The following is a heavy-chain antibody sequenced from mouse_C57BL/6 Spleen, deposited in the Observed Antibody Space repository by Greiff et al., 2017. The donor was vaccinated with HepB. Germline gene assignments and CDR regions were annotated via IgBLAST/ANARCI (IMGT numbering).Heavy chain of an antibody. J-gene: IGHJ4*01. CDR1: GYAFSSYW. CDR2: IYPGDGDT. CDR3: AREGLWGYYAMDY. Sequence: VMLVESGAELVKPGASVKISCKASGYAFSSYWMNWVKQRPGKGLEWIGQIYPGDGDTNYNGKFKGKATLTADKSSSTAYMQLSSLTSEDSAVYFCAREGLWGYYAMDYWGQGTSVTVSS. V-gene: IGHV1-80*01. D-gene: IGHD3-3*01.